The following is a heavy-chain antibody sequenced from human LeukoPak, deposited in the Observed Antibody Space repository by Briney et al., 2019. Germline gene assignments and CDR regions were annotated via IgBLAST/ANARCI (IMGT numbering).Heavy chain of an antibody. D-gene: IGHD6-19*01. V-gene: IGHV4-4*02. Sequence: PSETLSLTCAVSGGSISSSNWWSWVRQPPGKGLEWIGEIYHSGSTNYNPSLKSRVTISVDKSKNQFSLKLSSVTAADTAVYYCASPSLAVAGTNWYFDLWGRGTLVTVSS. J-gene: IGHJ2*01. CDR2: IYHSGST. CDR3: ASPSLAVAGTNWYFDL. CDR1: GGSISSSNW.